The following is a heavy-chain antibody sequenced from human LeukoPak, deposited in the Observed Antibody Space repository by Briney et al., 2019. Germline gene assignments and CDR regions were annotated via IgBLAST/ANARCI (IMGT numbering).Heavy chain of an antibody. CDR2: MNPNSGNT. V-gene: IGHV1-8*01. CDR3: ARGPYCTNGVCYESDDYYYGMDV. Sequence: ASVKVSFKASGYTLTRYDINWVRQASGQGLEGMGWMNPNSGNTRNAQKFQGRVTMTRNTSISTAYMELSSLRSEDTAVYYCARGPYCTNGVCYESDDYYYGMDVWGQGTTVTVSS. D-gene: IGHD2-8*01. CDR1: GYTLTRYD. J-gene: IGHJ6*02.